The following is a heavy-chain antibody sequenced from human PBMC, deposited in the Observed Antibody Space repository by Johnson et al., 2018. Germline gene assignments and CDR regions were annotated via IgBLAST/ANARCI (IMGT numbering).Heavy chain of an antibody. CDR1: GYTFTSYD. Sequence: QVQLVQSGAEVKKPGASVKVSCKASGYTFTSYDINWVRQATGQGLEWMGWMNHNSGNTGYAQKFQGRITMTRNTSISTAYMDLSSLRSEDTAVYYCARNYDYVLGSYPPYAFDIWGQGTMVTVAS. D-gene: IGHD3-16*02. CDR2: MNHNSGNT. V-gene: IGHV1-8*01. J-gene: IGHJ3*02. CDR3: ARNYDYVLGSYPPYAFDI.